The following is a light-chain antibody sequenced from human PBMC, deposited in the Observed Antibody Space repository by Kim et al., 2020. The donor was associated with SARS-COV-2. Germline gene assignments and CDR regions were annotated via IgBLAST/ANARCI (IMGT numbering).Light chain of an antibody. CDR1: QGISSY. Sequence: DIQMTQSPSSLSASVGDRVTITCRASQGISSYLAWYQQKPGKAPKLLIYAASSLQTGVPSRFSGSGSGTDFTFTISSLQPEDIATYYCQQDDNFPLTFGGGTKVDIK. CDR2: AAS. CDR3: QQDDNFPLT. J-gene: IGKJ4*01. V-gene: IGKV1-12*01.